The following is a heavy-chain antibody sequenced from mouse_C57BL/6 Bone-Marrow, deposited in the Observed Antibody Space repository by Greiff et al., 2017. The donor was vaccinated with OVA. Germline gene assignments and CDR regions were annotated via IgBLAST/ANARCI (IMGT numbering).Heavy chain of an antibody. V-gene: IGHV3-6*01. CDR3: ARAPYGNWKYFDV. D-gene: IGHD2-1*01. J-gene: IGHJ1*03. CDR2: ISYDGSN. Sequence: EVQLVESGPGLVKPSQSLSLTCSVTGYSITSGYYWNWIRQFPGNKLEWMGYISYDGSNNYNPSLKNRISITRDTSKNQFFLKLNSVTTEDTATYYCARAPYGNWKYFDVWGTGTTVTVSS. CDR1: GYSITSGYY.